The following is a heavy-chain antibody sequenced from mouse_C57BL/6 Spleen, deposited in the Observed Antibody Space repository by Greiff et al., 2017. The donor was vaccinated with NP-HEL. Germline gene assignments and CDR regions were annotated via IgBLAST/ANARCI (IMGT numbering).Heavy chain of an antibody. CDR1: GYAFSSSW. Sequence: VQLQQSGPELVKPGASVKISCKASGYAFSSSWMNWVKQRPGKGLEWIGRIYPGDGDTNYNGKFKGKATLTADKSSSTAYMQLSSLTSEDSAVYFCARWGITTVGDYFDYWGQGTTLTVSS. J-gene: IGHJ2*01. V-gene: IGHV1-82*01. CDR3: ARWGITTVGDYFDY. CDR2: IYPGDGDT. D-gene: IGHD1-1*01.